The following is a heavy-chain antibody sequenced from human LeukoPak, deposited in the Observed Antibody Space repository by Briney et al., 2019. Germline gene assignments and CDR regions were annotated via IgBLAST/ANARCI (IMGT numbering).Heavy chain of an antibody. Sequence: GESLKISCKGSGYNFTNYWIGWVRQMPGKGLEWMGIIYPGDSDTTYSPSFQGQVTISADKSISTAYLQWSSLKASDTAMYYCARRLMYYYDTSGYDVAFDIWGQGTMVTVSS. CDR1: GYNFTNYW. CDR2: IYPGDSDT. CDR3: ARRLMYYYDTSGYDVAFDI. V-gene: IGHV5-51*01. D-gene: IGHD3-22*01. J-gene: IGHJ3*02.